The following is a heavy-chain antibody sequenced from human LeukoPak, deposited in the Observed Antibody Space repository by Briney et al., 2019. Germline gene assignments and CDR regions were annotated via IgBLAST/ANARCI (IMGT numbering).Heavy chain of an antibody. D-gene: IGHD6-13*01. CDR1: GFTFSSYS. CDR2: ISGSGGST. CDR3: AKRFRPQLVFYVDY. Sequence: GGSLRLSCAASGFTFSSYSMNWVRQAPGKGLEWVSAISGSGGSTYYADSVKGRFTISRDNSKNTLYLQMNSLRAEDTAVYYCAKRFRPQLVFYVDYWGQGTLVTVSS. V-gene: IGHV3-23*01. J-gene: IGHJ4*02.